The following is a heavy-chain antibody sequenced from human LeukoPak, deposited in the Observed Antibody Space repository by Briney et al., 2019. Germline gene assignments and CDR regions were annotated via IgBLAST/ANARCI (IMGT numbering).Heavy chain of an antibody. V-gene: IGHV3-9*01. D-gene: IGHD5-24*01. Sequence: ALRLSCAVSGFNFDDYAMHWARQAPGRGLEWVSGINWKTGNGIYADSVKGRFTISRDNAKNSLYLQMSSLRAEDTALYYCTRRAARWQFDLWGRGTLLTVSS. CDR1: GFNFDDYA. CDR3: TRRAARWQFDL. CDR2: INWKTGNG. J-gene: IGHJ2*01.